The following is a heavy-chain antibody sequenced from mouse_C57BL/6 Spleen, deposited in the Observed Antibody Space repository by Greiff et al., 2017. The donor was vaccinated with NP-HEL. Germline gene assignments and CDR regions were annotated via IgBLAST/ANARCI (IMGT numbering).Heavy chain of an antibody. D-gene: IGHD3-1*01. CDR1: GFTFSDYY. V-gene: IGHV5-16*01. CDR2: INYDGSCT. CDR3: ARDRAYYFDY. Sequence: DVQLQESEGGLVQPGSSMKLSCTASGFTFSDYYMAWVRQVPEKGLEWVANINYDGSCTYYLDSLKSRFIISRDNAKNILYLQMSSLKSEDTATYYCARDRAYYFDYWGQGTTLTVSS. J-gene: IGHJ2*01.